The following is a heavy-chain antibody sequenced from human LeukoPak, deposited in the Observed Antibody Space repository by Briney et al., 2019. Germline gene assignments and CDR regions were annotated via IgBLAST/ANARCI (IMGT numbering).Heavy chain of an antibody. CDR3: ARARYYYDSSGYYRGAFDI. CDR2: INHSGST. D-gene: IGHD3-22*01. V-gene: IGHV4-34*01. Sequence: PSETLSLTCAVYGGSFSGYYWSWIRQPPGKGLEWIGEINHSGSTNYNPSLKSRVTISVDTSKNQFSLKLSSVTAADTAVYYCARARYYYDSSGYYRGAFDIWGQGTMVTVSS. J-gene: IGHJ3*02. CDR1: GGSFSGYY.